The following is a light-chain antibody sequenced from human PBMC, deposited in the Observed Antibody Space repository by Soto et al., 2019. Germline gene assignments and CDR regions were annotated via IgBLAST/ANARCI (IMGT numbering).Light chain of an antibody. Sequence: EIVLTQSPGTLSLSPGERATLSCRPSQSVSSNYLAWYQQKPGQAPRLLIYGASTRATGIPDRFSGSGSGTDFTLTISRLEPEDLAVYYCQQYDNSVWTFGQGTKVDIK. V-gene: IGKV3-20*01. CDR2: GAS. CDR3: QQYDNSVWT. CDR1: QSVSSNY. J-gene: IGKJ1*01.